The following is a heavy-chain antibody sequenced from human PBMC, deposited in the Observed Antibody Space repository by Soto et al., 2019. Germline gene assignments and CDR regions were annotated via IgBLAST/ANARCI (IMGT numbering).Heavy chain of an antibody. CDR3: VHRTTVTSDDY. Sequence: SGPTLVNPTQTLTLTCTFSGFSVTTNRVVVGWVRQPPGKAPSWLAFIYGDDDKRYSPSLWSRLTITKDTSKNQVVLTMTNLDPVDTATYYCVHRTTVTSDDYWGRGTLVTVSS. CDR2: IYGDDDK. D-gene: IGHD4-17*01. CDR1: GFSVTTNRVV. V-gene: IGHV2-5*02. J-gene: IGHJ4*02.